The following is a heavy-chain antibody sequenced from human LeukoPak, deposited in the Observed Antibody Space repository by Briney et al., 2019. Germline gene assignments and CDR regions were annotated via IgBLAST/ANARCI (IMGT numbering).Heavy chain of an antibody. CDR3: AKGDYSNSYNY. CDR1: GGTFSSYA. Sequence: SLKVSCKASGGTFSSYAISWVRQAPGKGLEWMGRIIPIFGTANYAQKFQGRVTITTDESTSTAYMELSSLRSEDTAVYYCAKGDYSNSYNYWGQGTLVTVSS. J-gene: IGHJ4*02. V-gene: IGHV1-69*05. D-gene: IGHD4-17*01. CDR2: IIPIFGTA.